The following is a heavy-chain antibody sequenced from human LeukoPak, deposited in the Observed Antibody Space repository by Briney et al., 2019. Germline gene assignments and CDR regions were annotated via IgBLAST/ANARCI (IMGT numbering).Heavy chain of an antibody. CDR1: GYTFTSYG. CDR2: ISAYNDNT. J-gene: IGHJ6*03. CDR3: ARVGGYDFWSGYFDYYYYMDV. Sequence: ASVKVSCKASGYTFTSYGISWVRQAPGQGLEWMGWISAYNDNTNYAQKLQGRVTMTTDTSTSTAYMELRSLRSDDTAVYYCARVGGYDFWSGYFDYYYYMDVWGKGTTVTVSS. V-gene: IGHV1-18*01. D-gene: IGHD3-3*01.